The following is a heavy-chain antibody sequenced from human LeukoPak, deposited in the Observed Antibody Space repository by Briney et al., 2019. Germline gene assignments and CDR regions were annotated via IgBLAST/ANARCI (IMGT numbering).Heavy chain of an antibody. CDR2: IYPGDSDT. D-gene: IGHD5-12*01. V-gene: IGHV5-51*01. CDR1: GYSFTSYW. CDR3: ARLSGYDNYYYYYYMDV. J-gene: IGHJ6*03. Sequence: GESLKISCKGSGYSFTSYWIGWVRQMPGKGLEWMGIIYPGDSDTRYSPSFQDQVTISADKSISTAYLQWSSLKASDTAMYYCARLSGYDNYYYYYYMDVWGKGTTVTVSS.